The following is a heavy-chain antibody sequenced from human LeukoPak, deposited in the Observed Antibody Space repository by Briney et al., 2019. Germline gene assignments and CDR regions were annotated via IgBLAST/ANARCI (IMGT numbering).Heavy chain of an antibody. V-gene: IGHV3-30*02. CDR1: GFTFISYG. D-gene: IGHD5-12*01. CDR3: AKGGGYEAQYYYYYLDV. Sequence: QPGGSLRLSCAASGFTFISYGMHWVRQALGKGLEGVAFIRYDGSNKYYADSVEGRFTISRDNSKNTLYLQMKSLRAEDTAVYYCAKGGGYEAQYYYYYLDVWGKGTTVTISS. J-gene: IGHJ6*03. CDR2: IRYDGSNK.